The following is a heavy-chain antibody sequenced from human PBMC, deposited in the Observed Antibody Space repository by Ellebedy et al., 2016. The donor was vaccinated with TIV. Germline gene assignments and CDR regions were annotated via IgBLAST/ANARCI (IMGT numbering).Heavy chain of an antibody. CDR2: IWYDGSNK. D-gene: IGHD3-10*01. J-gene: IGHJ4*02. V-gene: IGHV3-33*01. CDR1: GFTFSSYG. Sequence: GESLKISCAASGFTFSSYGMHWVRQAPGKGLEWVAVIWYDGSNKYYADSVKGRFTISRDNSKNTLYLQLNSLRAEDTAVYYCTRHPFGDFDYWGQGTLVTVSS. CDR3: TRHPFGDFDY.